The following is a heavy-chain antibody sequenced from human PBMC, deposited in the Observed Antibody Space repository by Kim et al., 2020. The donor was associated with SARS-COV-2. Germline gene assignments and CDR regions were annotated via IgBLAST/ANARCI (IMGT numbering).Heavy chain of an antibody. CDR3: AKGQLEVAGYFDY. D-gene: IGHD6-19*01. V-gene: IGHV3-33*06. CDR1: GFKFSSYG. Sequence: GGSLRLSCAASGFKFSSYGMHWVRQAPGKGLEWVAVAWHDGTNQYYADSVKGRFTISRDNSKNTLYLQMDSLRAEDAAVYYCAKGQLEVAGYFDYWGQGT. CDR2: AWHDGTNQ. J-gene: IGHJ4*02.